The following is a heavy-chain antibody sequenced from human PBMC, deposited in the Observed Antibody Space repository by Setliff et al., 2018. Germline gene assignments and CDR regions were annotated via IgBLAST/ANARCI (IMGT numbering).Heavy chain of an antibody. CDR3: ARGSSSYDY. Sequence: SETLSLTCAVSGGSISSSSYYWGWIRQPPGKGLEWIGEINHSGSTNYNPSLKSRVTISVDTSKNQFSLKLSSVTAADTAVYYCARGSSSYDYWGQGTLVTVSS. CDR2: INHSGST. D-gene: IGHD6-6*01. CDR1: GGSISSSSYY. J-gene: IGHJ4*02. V-gene: IGHV4-39*07.